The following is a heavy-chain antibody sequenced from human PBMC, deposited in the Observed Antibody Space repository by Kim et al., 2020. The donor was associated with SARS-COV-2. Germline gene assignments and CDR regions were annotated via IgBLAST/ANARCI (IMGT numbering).Heavy chain of an antibody. CDR1: GFTFGSYA. J-gene: IGHJ4*02. V-gene: IGHV3-23*01. CDR2: ISGSGGTT. CDR3: AKEGSSSWSDY. Sequence: GGSLRLSCAASGFTFGSYAMSWVRQAPGKGLEWVSAISGSGGTTYYADSVKGRFTISRDNSKNTLYLQMNILRAEDTAIYYCAKEGSSSWSDYWGQGTLVTVSS. D-gene: IGHD6-13*01.